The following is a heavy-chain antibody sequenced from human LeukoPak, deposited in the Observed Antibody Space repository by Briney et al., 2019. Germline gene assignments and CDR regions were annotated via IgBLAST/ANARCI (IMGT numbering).Heavy chain of an antibody. CDR1: GGSISSSIYY. CDR3: ARQGYAPAFDY. D-gene: IGHD5-12*01. Sequence: SETLSLTCTVSGGSISSSIYYWGWIRQPPGKGLEWIGSIYYSGSTYYNPSLKSRVTISVDTSKNQFSLKLSSVTAADTAVYYCARQGYAPAFDYWGQGTLVTVSS. V-gene: IGHV4-39*01. J-gene: IGHJ4*02. CDR2: IYYSGST.